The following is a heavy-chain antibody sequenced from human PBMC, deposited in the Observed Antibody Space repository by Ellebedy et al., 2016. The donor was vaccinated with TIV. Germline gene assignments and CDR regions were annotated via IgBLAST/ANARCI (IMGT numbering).Heavy chain of an antibody. CDR3: ARATQWLAFES. D-gene: IGHD6-19*01. V-gene: IGHV3-7*03. Sequence: GESLKISCAASGFRFNNYWMSWVRQAPGKGLEWVASIKQDESEKYYVDSVKGRFPISRDNAKNTLFLQMNSLGAEDTAVYYCARATQWLAFESWGQGTLVTVSS. J-gene: IGHJ4*02. CDR2: IKQDESEK. CDR1: GFRFNNYW.